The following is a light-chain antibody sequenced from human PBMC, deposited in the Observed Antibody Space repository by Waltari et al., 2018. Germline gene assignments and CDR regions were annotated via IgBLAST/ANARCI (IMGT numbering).Light chain of an antibody. CDR1: GSDY. Sequence: QSALTQPPSASGSPGQSVTISCTRIGSDYVSWYQQHPDKAPKLIIYEVNKRPSGVPDRFSGSSSVNPASLAVSGLPAENEADYYCGSHGTREVFGGGTKLTVL. CDR3: GSHGTREV. V-gene: IGLV2-8*01. J-gene: IGLJ3*02. CDR2: EVN.